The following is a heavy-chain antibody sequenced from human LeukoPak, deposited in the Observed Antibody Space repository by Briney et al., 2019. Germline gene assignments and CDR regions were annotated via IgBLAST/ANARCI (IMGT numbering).Heavy chain of an antibody. CDR1: GLTFSIYG. CDR3: ARGVDAFDI. D-gene: IGHD6-13*01. V-gene: IGHV3-30*02. Sequence: GGSLRLSCAVSGLTFSIYGMHWVRQAPGKGLEWVTFIRDDGSSEHYADSVKGRFTISRDNAKNTLYLQMNSLRAEDTAVYYCARGVDAFDIWGQGTMVTVSS. CDR2: IRDDGSSE. J-gene: IGHJ3*02.